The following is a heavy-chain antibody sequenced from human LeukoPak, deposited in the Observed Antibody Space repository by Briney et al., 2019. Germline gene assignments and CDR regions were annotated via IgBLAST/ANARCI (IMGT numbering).Heavy chain of an antibody. CDR2: TYYRSKWYN. CDR3: TRDLAGLGV. J-gene: IGHJ6*02. V-gene: IGHV6-1*01. CDR1: GDSVFNNNAA. Sequence: SQTLSLTCAISGDSVFNNNAAWNWIRQSPARGLEWLGSTYYRSKWYNDYAISVKSRININPETSKNQLSMQLNSVTPEDTAIYYCTRDLAGLGVWGQGTTVTVSS.